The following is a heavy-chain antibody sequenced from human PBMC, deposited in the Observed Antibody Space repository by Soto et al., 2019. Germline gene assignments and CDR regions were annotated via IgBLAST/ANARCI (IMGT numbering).Heavy chain of an antibody. Sequence: SETLSLTCAVSGFVISSGNYWGWIRTPPGKGLEWLGSIFHVGNTYYNPSLQSRVTISVDMSKNQFSLKLNSVTAADTAVYYCARARWYDACDVWGQDTVVIVSS. J-gene: IGHJ3*01. CDR2: IFHVGNT. CDR3: ARARWYDACDV. CDR1: GFVISSGNY. D-gene: IGHD2-15*01. V-gene: IGHV4-38-2*01.